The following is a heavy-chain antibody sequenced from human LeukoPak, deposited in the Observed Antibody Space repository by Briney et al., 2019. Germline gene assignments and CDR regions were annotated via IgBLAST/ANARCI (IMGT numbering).Heavy chain of an antibody. V-gene: IGHV3-21*01. CDR2: IETSERDT. CDR3: ARDPDLRGHGGMDY. D-gene: IGHD2-15*01. CDR1: GLILSKYK. J-gene: IGHJ4*02. Sequence: KPGGSLRLSCAASGLILSKYKMSWVRQAPGKGMEWVSSIETSERDTKYTDSGGGRLTISRDNAANSLFLQMHSLSAEDTAVYFCARDPDLRGHGGMDYWGEGTLVTVSS.